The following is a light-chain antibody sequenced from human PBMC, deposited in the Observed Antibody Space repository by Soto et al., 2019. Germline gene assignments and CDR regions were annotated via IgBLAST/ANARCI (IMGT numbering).Light chain of an antibody. CDR2: DVS. J-gene: IGLJ1*01. CDR3: SSYTSSSTPYF. V-gene: IGLV2-14*01. CDR1: SRDIGCYNY. Sequence: QSVLTQPASVSGAPGQSITITCTGKSRDIGCYNYVSWYQQHPGKAPKLMIYDVSNRPSGVSNRFSGSKSGNTASLTISGLQSEVVADYYCSSYTSSSTPYFFGTG.